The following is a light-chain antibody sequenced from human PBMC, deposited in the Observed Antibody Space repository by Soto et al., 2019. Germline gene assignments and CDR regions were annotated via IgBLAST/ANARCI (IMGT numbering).Light chain of an antibody. CDR3: QQYGTSPPT. Sequence: EIVLTQSPGTLSLSPGERATLSCRASQSVTSSYLAWYQQKLGQAPRLLIYGASTRATGIPDRFSGSGSGTDFTLTISRLEPEDFAVYNCQQYGTSPPTFGQGTKVDI. CDR1: QSVTSSY. V-gene: IGKV3-20*01. J-gene: IGKJ1*01. CDR2: GAS.